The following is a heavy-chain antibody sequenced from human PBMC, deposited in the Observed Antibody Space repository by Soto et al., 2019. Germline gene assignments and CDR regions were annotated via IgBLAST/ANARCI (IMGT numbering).Heavy chain of an antibody. V-gene: IGHV1-18*01. Sequence: ASVKVSCKASGYTFTSYGISWVRQAPGQGLEWMGWISAYNGNTNYAQKLQGRVAISADTSKNQFSLEVNSVTAADTAVYYCARGKRWSTYDNWGQGTLVTVSS. D-gene: IGHD2-15*01. CDR3: ARGKRWSTYDN. J-gene: IGHJ4*02. CDR1: GYTFTSYG. CDR2: ISAYNGNT.